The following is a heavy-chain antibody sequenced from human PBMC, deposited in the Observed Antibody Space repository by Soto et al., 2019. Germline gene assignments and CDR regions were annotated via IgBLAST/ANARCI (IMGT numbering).Heavy chain of an antibody. CDR2: IYYSGST. D-gene: IGHD4-17*01. Sequence: QVQLQESGPGLVKPSQTLSLTCTVSGGSISSGGYYWSWIRQHPGKGLEWIGYIYYSGSTDYNPSLKSRVTISVDTSKNQFSLKLSSVTAADTAVYYCARDQKDYGDYVGYFDYWGQGTLVTVSS. V-gene: IGHV4-31*03. CDR1: GGSISSGGYY. CDR3: ARDQKDYGDYVGYFDY. J-gene: IGHJ4*02.